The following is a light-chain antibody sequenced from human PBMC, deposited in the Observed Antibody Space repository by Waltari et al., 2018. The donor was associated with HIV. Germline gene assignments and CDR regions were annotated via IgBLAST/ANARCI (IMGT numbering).Light chain of an antibody. CDR1: TLGNRF. Sequence: DLSQPASVSVSPGQTATVTCPGDTLGNRFVCWYRQKSGQSPEVIIYQDSRRPSGISDRFSGSTSGNKATLTIRGTQSIDEGDYYCQAWDSNTFVFGSGTRVTVL. J-gene: IGLJ1*01. CDR3: QAWDSNTFV. V-gene: IGLV3-1*01. CDR2: QDS.